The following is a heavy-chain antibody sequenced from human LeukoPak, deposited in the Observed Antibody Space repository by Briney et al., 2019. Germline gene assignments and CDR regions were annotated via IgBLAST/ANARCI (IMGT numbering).Heavy chain of an antibody. D-gene: IGHD4-11*01. J-gene: IGHJ4*02. CDR2: IWSDGTNQ. CDR1: GFTFGRFW. Sequence: PGGSLRLSCAGSGFTFGRFWMNWVRQAPGKGLEWVAVIWSDGTNQYYADSVKGRFTISRDDSGNTVYLQMNSLRPEDTGVYYCARDAQRGFDYSNSLEYWGQGTPVTVST. V-gene: IGHV3-33*08. CDR3: ARDAQRGFDYSNSLEY.